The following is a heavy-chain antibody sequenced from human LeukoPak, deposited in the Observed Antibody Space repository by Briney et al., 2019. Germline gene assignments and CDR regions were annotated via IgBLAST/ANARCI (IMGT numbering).Heavy chain of an antibody. CDR1: GYSISSGYY. CDR3: ARDSYYGNDWFDP. J-gene: IGHJ5*02. D-gene: IGHD3-10*01. Sequence: SETLSLTCTVSGYSISSGYYWGWIRQPPGEGLEWIGSIYHSGSTYYNPSLKSRVTISVDTSKNQFSLKLSSVTAADTAVYYCARDSYYGNDWFDPWGQGTLVTVSS. CDR2: IYHSGST. V-gene: IGHV4-38-2*02.